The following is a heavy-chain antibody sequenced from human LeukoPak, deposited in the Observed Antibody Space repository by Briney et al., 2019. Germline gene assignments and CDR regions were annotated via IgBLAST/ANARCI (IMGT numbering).Heavy chain of an antibody. J-gene: IGHJ3*02. Sequence: GGSLRLSCAASGFTFRSYWMHWVRQAPGKGLVWVSRINSDGTSTSYADSVKGRVTISRDNAKNTLFLQMNRLRAEETAVYYCTRAGLGFDIWGQGTMVTVSS. V-gene: IGHV3-74*01. CDR2: INSDGTST. D-gene: IGHD1-14*01. CDR3: TRAGLGFDI. CDR1: GFTFRSYW.